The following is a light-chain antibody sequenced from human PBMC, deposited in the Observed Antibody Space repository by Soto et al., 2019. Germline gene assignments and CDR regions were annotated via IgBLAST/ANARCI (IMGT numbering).Light chain of an antibody. J-gene: IGKJ3*01. V-gene: IGKV1-9*01. CDR1: QSISSY. Sequence: IQLTQSPSSLSASVGDRATITCRASQSISSYLAWYQQNPGKAPQLLIHAASTLQSGVPSRCSGSGSGTAFTLTISSLQPEDFATYNCQQLNSYPVTFGPGTKVEIK. CDR3: QQLNSYPVT. CDR2: AAS.